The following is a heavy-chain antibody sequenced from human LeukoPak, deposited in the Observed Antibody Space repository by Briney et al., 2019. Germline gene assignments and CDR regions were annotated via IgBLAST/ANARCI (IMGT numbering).Heavy chain of an antibody. V-gene: IGHV1-3*01. J-gene: IGHJ4*02. Sequence: ASVKVSCKASGYTFTSYAMHWVRRAPGQRLEWMGWISAGNGDTKYSQKFQGRVTIARDTSASTAYMELSSLRSEDTAVYYCARDRGGTGDFDYWGQGTLATVSS. CDR1: GYTFTSYA. D-gene: IGHD1-1*01. CDR3: ARDRGGTGDFDY. CDR2: ISAGNGDT.